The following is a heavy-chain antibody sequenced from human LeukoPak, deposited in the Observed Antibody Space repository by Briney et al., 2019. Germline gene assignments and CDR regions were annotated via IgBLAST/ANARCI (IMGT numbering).Heavy chain of an antibody. CDR3: AEDGIDMTGGD. J-gene: IGHJ6*04. V-gene: IGHV3-48*03. CDR1: VFTCRSYE. CDR2: ISSGSGTT. Sequence: PGVSLRLPCAASVFTCRSYEINWARQAPGEGLEGVSYISSGSGTTFYADSVKGRFTISRDNAKNSLYLQMNSLRAEDTAVYYCAEDGIDMTGGDWGKGTPVTISS. D-gene: IGHD1-14*01.